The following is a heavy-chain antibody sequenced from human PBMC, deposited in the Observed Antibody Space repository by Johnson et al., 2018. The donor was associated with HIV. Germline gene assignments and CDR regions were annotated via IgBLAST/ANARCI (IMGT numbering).Heavy chain of an antibody. V-gene: IGHV3-20*04. CDR3: ARVGEYCSSTSCSGAFDI. CDR1: GFTFDDYG. CDR2: INWNGGST. Sequence: VQLVESGGGVVRPGGSLRLSCAASGFTFDDYGMSWVRQAPGKGLKWVSGINWNGGSTGYADSVKGRFTISRDNAKNSLYLQMNSLRAEDTALYYCARVGEYCSSTSCSGAFDIWGQGTMVTVSS. J-gene: IGHJ3*02. D-gene: IGHD2-2*01.